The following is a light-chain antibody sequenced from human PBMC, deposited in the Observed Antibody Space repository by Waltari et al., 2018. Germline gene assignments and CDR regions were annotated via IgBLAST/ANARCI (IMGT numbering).Light chain of an antibody. CDR3: SSYTSSSAPVV. CDR1: SMDVGGYNY. J-gene: IGLJ2*01. Sequence: QSALTQPASVSGSPGQSITIPCTGTSMDVGGYNYVSWYHQHQGNAPNLMIYDVSNPPSGFSNRFSGSKSCNTGSLTISGLQAEDEADYYCSSYTSSSAPVVFGGGTRLTVL. V-gene: IGLV2-14*01. CDR2: DVS.